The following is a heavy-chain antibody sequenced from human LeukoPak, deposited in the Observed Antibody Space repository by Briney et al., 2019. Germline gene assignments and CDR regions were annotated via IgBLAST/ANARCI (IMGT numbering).Heavy chain of an antibody. J-gene: IGHJ4*02. CDR1: GSTFSSYE. Sequence: GGSLRLSCAASGSTFSSYEMNWVRQAPGKGLEWVSYISSSGSTIYYADSVKGRFTISRDNAKNSLYLQMNSLRAEDTAVYYCARAGYDYVWGSPPLDYWGQGTLVTVSS. V-gene: IGHV3-48*03. CDR3: ARAGYDYVWGSPPLDY. CDR2: ISSSGSTI. D-gene: IGHD3-16*01.